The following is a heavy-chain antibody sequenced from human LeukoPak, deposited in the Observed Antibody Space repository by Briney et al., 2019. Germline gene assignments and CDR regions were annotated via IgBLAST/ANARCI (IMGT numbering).Heavy chain of an antibody. CDR3: ATNILVRDIINWFDP. Sequence: ASVKVSCKASGYSFADYYIHWVRLAPGQGLEWMGWIKPNSGGTRSAQKFQGRVTKTRDTSISTAYMELSSLRYDDTAVYYCATNILVRDIINWFDPWGQGTLVTVSS. CDR1: GYSFADYY. V-gene: IGHV1-2*02. J-gene: IGHJ5*02. D-gene: IGHD3-10*01. CDR2: IKPNSGGT.